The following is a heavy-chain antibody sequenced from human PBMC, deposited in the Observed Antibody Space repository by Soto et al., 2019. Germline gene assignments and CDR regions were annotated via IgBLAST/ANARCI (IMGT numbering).Heavy chain of an antibody. D-gene: IGHD3-22*01. CDR3: PKNRRMIVAVIDAFDN. CDR2: ISFDGKKK. CDR1: GFVFSDFG. J-gene: IGHJ3*02. V-gene: IGHV3-30*18. Sequence: QVQLVESGGGVVQPGRSLRLSCVGSGFVFSDFGMNWVRQAPGKGLEWVAVISFDGKKKYYADSVKGRFSISRDNSKNTVSLQINSLGAEDTAVYYCPKNRRMIVAVIDAFDNWGQGTMVTVSS.